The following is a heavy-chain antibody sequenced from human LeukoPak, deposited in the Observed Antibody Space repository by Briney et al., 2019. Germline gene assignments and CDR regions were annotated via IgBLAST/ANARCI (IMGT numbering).Heavy chain of an antibody. CDR1: GFTFSNYE. D-gene: IGHD6-19*01. J-gene: IGHJ4*02. CDR2: LTTSGSTK. V-gene: IGHV3-48*03. Sequence: GGSLRLSCATSGFTFSNYEMNWVRQAPGKGLEWISYLTTSGSTKYYADSVKGRFTISRDNAKNSLFLQMNSLRAEDTAVYYCARDRQWLVLWGQGTLVTVSS. CDR3: ARDRQWLVL.